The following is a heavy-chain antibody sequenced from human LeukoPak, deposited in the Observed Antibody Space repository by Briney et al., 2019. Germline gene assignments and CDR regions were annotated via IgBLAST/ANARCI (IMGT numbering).Heavy chain of an antibody. CDR2: IYSGGST. Sequence: GGSLRLSCAASGFTVSSNYMSWVRQAPGKGLEWVSVIYSGGSTYYADSVKGRFTTSRDNSKNTLYLQMNSLRAEDTAVYYCAREDYHYYGMDVWGQGTTVTVSS. V-gene: IGHV3-53*01. J-gene: IGHJ6*02. CDR1: GFTVSSNY. CDR3: AREDYHYYGMDV.